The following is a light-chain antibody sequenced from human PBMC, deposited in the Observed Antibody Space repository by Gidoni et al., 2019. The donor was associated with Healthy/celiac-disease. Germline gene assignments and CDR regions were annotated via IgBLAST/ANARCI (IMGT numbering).Light chain of an antibody. J-gene: IGKJ4*01. Sequence: EIVLTQSPATLSLSPGERATLSCRASQSVSSYLAWYQQKPGQAPRFSGSGSGTDFTLTISSLEPEDFAVYYCQQRSNWPLTFSGGTKVEIK. CDR1: QSVSSY. V-gene: IGKV3-11*01. CDR3: QQRSNWPLT.